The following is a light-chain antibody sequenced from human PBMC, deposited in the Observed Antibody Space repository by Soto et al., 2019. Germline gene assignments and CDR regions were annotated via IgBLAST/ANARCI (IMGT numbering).Light chain of an antibody. CDR1: HSDVGAYNY. J-gene: IGLJ1*01. CDR2: DVT. Sequence: QSVLTQPASVSGSPRQSVTISCTGTHSDVGAYNYVAWYQHHAGKAPKLIIYDVTNRPSGVSHRFSGSKSGNTASLTISGLQAEDEAGYYCTSYAVTSTVFGTGTKLTVL. CDR3: TSYAVTSTV. V-gene: IGLV2-14*03.